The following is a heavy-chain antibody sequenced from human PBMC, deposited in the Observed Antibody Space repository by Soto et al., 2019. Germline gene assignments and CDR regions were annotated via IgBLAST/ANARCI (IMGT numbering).Heavy chain of an antibody. CDR2: ISSSSSYI. V-gene: IGHV3-21*04. CDR1: GFTFSSYS. CDR3: AKPIGTLLWFGELNYGMDV. J-gene: IGHJ6*02. D-gene: IGHD3-10*01. Sequence: GGSLRLSCAASGFTFSSYSMNWVRQAPGKGLEWVSSISSSSSYIYYADSVKGRFTISRDNSKNTLYLQMNSLRAEDTAVYYCAKPIGTLLWFGELNYGMDVWGQGTTVTVSS.